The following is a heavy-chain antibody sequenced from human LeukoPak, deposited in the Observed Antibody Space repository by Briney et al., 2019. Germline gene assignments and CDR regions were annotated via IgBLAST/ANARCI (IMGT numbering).Heavy chain of an antibody. CDR1: TFTFSNYG. V-gene: IGHV3-15*07. Sequence: KPGGSLRLSCADSTFTFSNYGWNWVRQAPGKGLEWVGRIKSKTDGGTTDYAAPVKGRFTISRDDSKNTLYLQMNSLKTEDTAVYYCTTDRHYYDSSGYSAYYLRYFDYWGQGTLVTVSS. D-gene: IGHD3-22*01. J-gene: IGHJ4*02. CDR2: IKSKTDGGTT. CDR3: TTDRHYYDSSGYSAYYLRYFDY.